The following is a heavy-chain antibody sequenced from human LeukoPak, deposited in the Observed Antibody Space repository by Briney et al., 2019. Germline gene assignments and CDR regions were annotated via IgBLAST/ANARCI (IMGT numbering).Heavy chain of an antibody. CDR1: GFTFSSYS. J-gene: IGHJ4*02. V-gene: IGHV3-48*04. CDR3: ARGSSGPSL. CDR2: ISSSSSTI. Sequence: PGGSLRLSCAASGFTFSSYSMNWVRQAPGKGLEWVSYISSSSSTIYYADSVKGRFTISRDNAKNSLYLQMSSLRAEDSALYYCARGSSGPSLWGQGTLVIVSS. D-gene: IGHD3-3*01.